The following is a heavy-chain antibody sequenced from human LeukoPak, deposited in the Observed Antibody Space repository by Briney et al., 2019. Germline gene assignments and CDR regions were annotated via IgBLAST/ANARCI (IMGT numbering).Heavy chain of an antibody. D-gene: IGHD6-19*01. CDR1: GFTFSSYG. CDR2: TWYDGRNN. V-gene: IGHV3-33*06. J-gene: IGHJ4*02. Sequence: PGQSLRLSCAASGFTFSSYGMHWVRQAPGKGLEWVAVTWYDGRNNYYAASVKGRFTISRGNSKNTLYLQMNSLRADDTAVYYCAKDMNSWRDGSGLGDYFDYWGQGTLVTVSS. CDR3: AKDMNSWRDGSGLGDYFDY.